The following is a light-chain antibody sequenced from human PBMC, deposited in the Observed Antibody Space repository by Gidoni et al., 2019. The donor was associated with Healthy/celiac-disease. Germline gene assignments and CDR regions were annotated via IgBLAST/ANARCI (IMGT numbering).Light chain of an antibody. V-gene: IGLV1-40*01. CDR1: NSNIGSDYD. Sequence: QSVLTQPPSVSGAPGPRVTISCTGSNSNIGSDYDVNWYRQLPGTAPKLLIFGNSNRPSGVPDRFSASKSGTSASLAITGLQAEDESDYYCQSYDSSLSGWLFGGGTKVTVL. CDR2: GNS. CDR3: QSYDSSLSGWL. J-gene: IGLJ3*02.